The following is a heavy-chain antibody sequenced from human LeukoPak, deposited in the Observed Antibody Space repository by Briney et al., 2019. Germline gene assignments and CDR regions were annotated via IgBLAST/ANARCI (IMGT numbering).Heavy chain of an antibody. J-gene: IGHJ6*02. CDR3: ARGLYRARMDV. Sequence: PSGTLSLTCAVYGGSFSGYYWSWIRQPPGKGLEWIGEINHSGSTNYNPSLKSRVTISVDTSKNQFSLKLSSVTAADTAVYYCARGLYRARMDVWGQGTTVTVSS. D-gene: IGHD1-14*01. V-gene: IGHV4-34*01. CDR2: INHSGST. CDR1: GGSFSGYY.